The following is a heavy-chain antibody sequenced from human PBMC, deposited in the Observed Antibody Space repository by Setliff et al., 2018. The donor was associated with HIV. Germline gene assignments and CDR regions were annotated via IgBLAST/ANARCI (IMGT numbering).Heavy chain of an antibody. CDR2: IFDSGTT. D-gene: IGHD3-10*01. Sequence: KTSETLSLTCTVSGGSITSYYWNWIRQSPGKGLEWIGYIFDSGTTKYNPSVTSRVTISVDASKNQFFLQLIPVTAADTAVYYCARQGGYNSPLMVWGQGKLVTVSS. V-gene: IGHV4-59*08. J-gene: IGHJ4*02. CDR3: ARQGGYNSPLMV. CDR1: GGSITSYY.